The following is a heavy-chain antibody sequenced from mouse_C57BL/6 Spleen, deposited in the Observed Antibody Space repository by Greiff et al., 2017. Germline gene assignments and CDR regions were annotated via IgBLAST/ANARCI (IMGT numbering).Heavy chain of an antibody. V-gene: IGHV1-82*01. CDR2: IYPGDGDT. J-gene: IGHJ3*01. CDR1: GYAFSSSW. D-gene: IGHD3-2*01. CDR3: ARADRRAWFAY. Sequence: QVQLQQSGPELVKPGASVKISCKAPGYAFSSSWMNWVKQRPGKGLEWIGRIYPGDGDTNYNGKFKGKATLTADKSSSTAYMQLSSLTSEDSAVYFCARADRRAWFAYWGQGTLVTVSA.